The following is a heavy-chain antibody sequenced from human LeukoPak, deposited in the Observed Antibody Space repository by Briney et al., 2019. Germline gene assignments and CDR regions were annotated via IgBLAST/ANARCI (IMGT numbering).Heavy chain of an antibody. Sequence: PSVTLSLTCTVSGGSISSYYWSWIRQPPGKGLEWIGYIYYSGSTNYNPSLKSRVTISVDTSKNQFSLKLSSVTAADTAVYYCAREGSSGYYAYFDYWGQGTLVTVSS. J-gene: IGHJ4*02. V-gene: IGHV4-59*01. CDR3: AREGSSGYYAYFDY. CDR1: GGSISSYY. CDR2: IYYSGST. D-gene: IGHD3-22*01.